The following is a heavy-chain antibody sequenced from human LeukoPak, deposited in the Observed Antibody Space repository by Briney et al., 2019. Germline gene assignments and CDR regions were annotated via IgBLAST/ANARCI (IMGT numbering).Heavy chain of an antibody. D-gene: IGHD3-3*01. Sequence: SETLSLTCGVSGGSVTSTNWWTWVRQPPGKGLEWIGEVHLDGRTNYNPSLKSRLTMSVDLSENHVSLKLTSVTAADTAVYYCAREGGFFRPLDYSGQGTLVTVSS. J-gene: IGHJ4*02. CDR2: VHLDGRT. CDR3: AREGGFFRPLDY. CDR1: GGSVTSTNW. V-gene: IGHV4-4*02.